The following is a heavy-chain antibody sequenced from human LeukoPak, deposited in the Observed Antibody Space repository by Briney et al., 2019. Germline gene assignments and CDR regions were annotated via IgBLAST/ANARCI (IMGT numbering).Heavy chain of an antibody. CDR3: ARVGKGVGYYYYYMDV. Sequence: SETLSLTCTVSGGSISSYYWSWIRQPPGKGLEWIGYIYYSGSTNYNPSLKSRVTISVDTSKNQFSLKLSSVTAADTAVYYCARVGKGVGYYYYYMDVWGKGTTVTISS. V-gene: IGHV4-59*12. J-gene: IGHJ6*03. D-gene: IGHD3-10*01. CDR1: GGSISSYY. CDR2: IYYSGST.